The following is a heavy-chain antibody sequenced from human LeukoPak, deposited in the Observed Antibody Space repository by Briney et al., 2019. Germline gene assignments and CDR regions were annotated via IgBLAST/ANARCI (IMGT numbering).Heavy chain of an antibody. V-gene: IGHV3-21*01. CDR3: ASWYYDTNNWFDP. D-gene: IGHD3-9*01. J-gene: IGHJ5*02. CDR2: ISSSSSYI. Sequence: GGSLRLSCAASGFTFSSYSMNWVRQAPGKGLEWVSPISSSSSYIYYADSVKGRFTISRDNAKNSLYLQMNSLRAEDTAVYYCASWYYDTNNWFDPWGQGTLVTVSS. CDR1: GFTFSSYS.